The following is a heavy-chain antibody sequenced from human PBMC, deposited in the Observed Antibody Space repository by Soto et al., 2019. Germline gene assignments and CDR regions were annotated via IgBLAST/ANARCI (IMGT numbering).Heavy chain of an antibody. J-gene: IGHJ6*02. CDR3: ARAQEGDMVYYYYGMDV. CDR2: IYPGDSDT. D-gene: IGHD2-15*01. CDR1: GYSFTSYW. Sequence: PGESLKISCKGSGYSFTSYWIGWVRQMPGKGLEWMGIIYPGDSDTRYSPSFQGQVTISADKSISTAYLQWSSLKASDTAMYYCARAQEGDMVYYYYGMDVWGQGTTGTVSS. V-gene: IGHV5-51*01.